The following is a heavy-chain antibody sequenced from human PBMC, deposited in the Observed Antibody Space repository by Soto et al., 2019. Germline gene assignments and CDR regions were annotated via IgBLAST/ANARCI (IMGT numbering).Heavy chain of an antibody. CDR3: ARGVDSRGWDSVPLHGMDV. CDR2: TSYGGSNK. D-gene: IGHD6-19*01. J-gene: IGHJ6*02. Sequence: QVQLVESGGGVVQPGRSLRISCAASGFTFSSYAMQWVRQAPGKGLEWVAVTSYGGSNKYHADSVKDRFTISRDNSKNTLYLQMNSLRAEDTAIYYCARGVDSRGWDSVPLHGMDVWGQGTTVTVSS. V-gene: IGHV3-30-3*01. CDR1: GFTFSSYA.